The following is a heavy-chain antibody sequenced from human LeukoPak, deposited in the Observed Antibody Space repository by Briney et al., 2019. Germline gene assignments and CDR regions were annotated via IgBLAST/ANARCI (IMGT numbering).Heavy chain of an antibody. D-gene: IGHD3-10*01. CDR1: GFTFSSYG. CDR3: AKDPKIGAPAWFGELVNPVDY. J-gene: IGHJ4*02. CDR2: ISYDGSNK. Sequence: GRSLRLSCAASGFTFSSYGMHWVRQAPGKGLEWVAVISYDGSNKYYADSVKGRFTISRDNSKNTLYLQMNSLRAEDTAVCYCAKDPKIGAPAWFGELVNPVDYWGQGTLVTVSS. V-gene: IGHV3-30*18.